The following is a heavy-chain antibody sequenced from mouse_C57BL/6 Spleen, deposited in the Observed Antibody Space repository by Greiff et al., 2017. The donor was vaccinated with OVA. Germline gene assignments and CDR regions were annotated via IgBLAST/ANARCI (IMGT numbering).Heavy chain of an antibody. CDR1: GYTFTSYW. V-gene: IGHV1-55*01. CDR3: ARSDDYAWFAY. Sequence: VQLQQSGAELVKPGASVKMSCKASGYTFTSYWITWVKQRPGQGLEWIGDIYPGSGSTNYHEKFKSKATLTVDTSSSTAYMQLSSLTSEDSAVYYCARSDDYAWFAYWGQGTLVTVSA. CDR2: IYPGSGST. D-gene: IGHD2-4*01. J-gene: IGHJ3*01.